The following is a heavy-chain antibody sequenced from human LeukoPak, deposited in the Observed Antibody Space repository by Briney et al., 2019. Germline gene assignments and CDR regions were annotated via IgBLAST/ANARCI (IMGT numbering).Heavy chain of an antibody. CDR3: ARAAPWNYYYYYIDV. V-gene: IGHV1-8*03. CDR2: MNPNSGNT. D-gene: IGHD1-1*01. J-gene: IGHJ6*03. Sequence: GASVKVSCKASGYTFTGYYMHWVRQAPGQGLEWMGWMNPNSGNTGYAQKFQGRVTITRNTSISTAYMELRSLRSEDTAVYYCARAAPWNYYYYYIDVWGKGTTVTVSS. CDR1: GYTFTGYY.